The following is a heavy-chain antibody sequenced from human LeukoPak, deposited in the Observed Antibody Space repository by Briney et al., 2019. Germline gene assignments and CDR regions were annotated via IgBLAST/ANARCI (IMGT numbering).Heavy chain of an antibody. D-gene: IGHD5-12*01. CDR1: GGSISSYY. J-gene: IGHJ4*02. CDR3: ARDARDGYNDY. V-gene: IGHV4-59*12. CDR2: IYYSGST. Sequence: SETLSLTCTVSGGSISSYYWSWIRQPPGKGLEWIGYIYYSGSTNYNPSLKSRVTISVDTSKNQFSLKLSSATAADTAVYYCARDARDGYNDYWGQGTLVTVSS.